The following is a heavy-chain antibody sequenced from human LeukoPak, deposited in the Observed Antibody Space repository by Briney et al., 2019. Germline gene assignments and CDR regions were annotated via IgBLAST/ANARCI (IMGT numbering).Heavy chain of an antibody. CDR1: GFTFTNYA. CDR2: ISYDGSIK. CDR3: VKEQSSGYYRVADY. J-gene: IGHJ4*02. D-gene: IGHD6-19*01. Sequence: PGRSLRLSCAASGFTFTNYAMHWVRQAPGKGLEWVALISYDGSIKYYADSVKGRFTFSRDNSKNTLYLQMNSLIVEDTAVYHCVKEQSSGYYRVADYWGQGTLVTASS. V-gene: IGHV3-30-3*01.